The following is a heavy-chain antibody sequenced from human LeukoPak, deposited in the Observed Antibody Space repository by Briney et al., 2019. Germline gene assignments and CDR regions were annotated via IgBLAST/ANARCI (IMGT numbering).Heavy chain of an antibody. Sequence: ASVKVSCKASGYTFTSYYMHWVRQAPGQGLEWMGIINPSGGSTSYAQKFQGRVTMTRDTSTSTVYMELSSLRSEDTAVYYCARDGGVAGYCSSTSCYTFDYWGQGTLVTVSS. CDR2: INPSGGST. CDR1: GYTFTSYY. V-gene: IGHV1-46*01. CDR3: ARDGGVAGYCSSTSCYTFDY. J-gene: IGHJ4*02. D-gene: IGHD2-2*02.